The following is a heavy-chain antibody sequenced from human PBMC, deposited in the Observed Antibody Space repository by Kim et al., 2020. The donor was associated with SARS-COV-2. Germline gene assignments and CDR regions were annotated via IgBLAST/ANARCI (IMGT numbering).Heavy chain of an antibody. Sequence: GGSLRLSCAASGFTFSSYGMHWVRQAPGKGLEWVAVISSDGSSKYYADSVKGRFTISRDNSKNTLYLQMNSLRAEDTAVYYCAKDLDYGDYCYYYGMDGWGQGTTGTVSS. J-gene: IGHJ6*02. V-gene: IGHV3-30*18. CDR2: ISSDGSSK. CDR1: GFTFSSYG. D-gene: IGHD4-17*01. CDR3: AKDLDYGDYCYYYGMDG.